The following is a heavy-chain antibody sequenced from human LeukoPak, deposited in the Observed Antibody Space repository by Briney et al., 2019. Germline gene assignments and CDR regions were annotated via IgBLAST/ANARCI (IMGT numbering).Heavy chain of an antibody. CDR1: GYTFTSYY. Sequence: GASVKVSCKASGYTFTSYYMHWVRQAPGQGLEWMGIINPSGGSTSYAQKFQGRVTMTRDTSTSTVYMELSSLRSEDTAVYYCARDRYYYGSGSYHTPIYYYYMDVWGKGTTVTISS. V-gene: IGHV1-46*01. D-gene: IGHD3-10*01. CDR3: ARDRYYYGSGSYHTPIYYYYMDV. CDR2: INPSGGST. J-gene: IGHJ6*03.